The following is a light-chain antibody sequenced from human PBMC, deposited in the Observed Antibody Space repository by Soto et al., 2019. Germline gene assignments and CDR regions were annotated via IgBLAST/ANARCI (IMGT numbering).Light chain of an antibody. CDR3: QQYNNGIPWS. CDR2: GAS. V-gene: IGKV3-15*01. J-gene: IGKJ5*01. Sequence: THAPSTLLLSSMYIATISFRASQSVSSNLAWYQQKPGQAPRLLIYGASTRATGIQARFSGSGSGTEFTLTISSLQSEDFAVYYFQQYNNGIPWSFGQGTRPEIK. CDR1: QSVSSN.